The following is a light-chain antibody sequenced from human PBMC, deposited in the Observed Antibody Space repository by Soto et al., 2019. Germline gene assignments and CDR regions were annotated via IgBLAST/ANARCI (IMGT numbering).Light chain of an antibody. J-gene: IGLJ2*01. V-gene: IGLV2-14*01. CDR1: SSDVGGYNY. CDR3: SSYTSSSIPVV. CDR2: DVI. Sequence: QSALTQPASVSGSPGQSITISCTGTSSDVGGYNYVSWYQQHPGKAPKLMIFDVINRPSGVSNRFSGSKSGNTASLTISGLQAEDEADYYCSSYTSSSIPVVFGGGTKVTVL.